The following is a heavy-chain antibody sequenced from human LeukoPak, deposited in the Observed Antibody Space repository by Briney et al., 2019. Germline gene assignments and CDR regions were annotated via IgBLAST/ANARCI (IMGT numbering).Heavy chain of an antibody. J-gene: IGHJ4*02. CDR3: TRDPELTRNGYHYFDY. CDR2: ISPYNGNT. Sequence: ASVKVSCKASGYTFTNYAINWVRQAPGQGLKWMGWISPYNGNTDYAQTLQGRVTMTADTYTSTAYMELRSLTSDDTAVYYCTRDPELTRNGYHYFDYWGQGSLVTVSS. V-gene: IGHV1-18*01. D-gene: IGHD3-22*01. CDR1: GYTFTNYA.